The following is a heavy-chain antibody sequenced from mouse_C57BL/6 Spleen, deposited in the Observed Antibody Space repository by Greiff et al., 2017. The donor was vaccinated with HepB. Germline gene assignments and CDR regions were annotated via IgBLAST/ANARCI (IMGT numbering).Heavy chain of an antibody. CDR3: ARGDSSGYVDFDY. CDR2: IYPGDGDT. D-gene: IGHD3-2*02. CDR1: GYAFSSSW. Sequence: VQLQQSGPELVKPGASVKISCKASGYAFSSSWMNWVKQRPGKGLEWIGRIYPGDGDTNYNGKFKGKATLTADKSSSTAYMQLSSLTSEDSAVYFCARGDSSGYVDFDYWGQGTTLTVSS. V-gene: IGHV1-82*01. J-gene: IGHJ2*01.